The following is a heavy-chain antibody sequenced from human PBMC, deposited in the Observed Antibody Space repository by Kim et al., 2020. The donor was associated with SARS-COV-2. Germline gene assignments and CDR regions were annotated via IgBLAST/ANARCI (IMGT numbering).Heavy chain of an antibody. D-gene: IGHD2-2*02. CDR3: ARGYCGSTSCYNDPYYFDY. J-gene: IGHJ4*02. Sequence: EWIGYIHYSGKNYHNPSLESRVSTSVDTSKSQFSLILSSVTAADTAVYYCARGYCGSTSCYNDPYYFDYWGRGTQVTVSS. V-gene: IGHV4-30-4*05. CDR2: IHYSGKN.